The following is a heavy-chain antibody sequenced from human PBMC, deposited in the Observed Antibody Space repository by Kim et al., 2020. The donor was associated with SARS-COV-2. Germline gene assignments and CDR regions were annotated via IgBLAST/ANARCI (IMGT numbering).Heavy chain of an antibody. D-gene: IGHD3-9*01. V-gene: IGHV4-61*02. CDR1: GGSISSSNYY. J-gene: IGHJ4*02. Sequence: SETLSLTCTVSGGSISSSNYYWSWIRQPAGKGLEWIGRVFSTGSTNYNPSLKSRVTISIDTSKNQFSLKLSSVIAADTAVYYCARIGPGVRYFDWDDYWGQGTLVTVSS. CDR3: ARIGPGVRYFDWDDY. CDR2: VFSTGST.